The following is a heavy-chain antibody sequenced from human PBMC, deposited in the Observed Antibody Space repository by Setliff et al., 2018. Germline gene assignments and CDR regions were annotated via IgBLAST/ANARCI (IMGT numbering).Heavy chain of an antibody. CDR1: GFIFSAYE. Sequence: LRLSCAASGFIFSAYEMNWVRQAPGKGLEWVAYISTSGTTENYADSVKGRFTVSRDNAENSLYLQMNRLRDEDTAVYFCARIKPFAMDVWGQGTTVTVSS. CDR2: ISTSGTTE. J-gene: IGHJ6*02. CDR3: ARIKPFAMDV. V-gene: IGHV3-48*03.